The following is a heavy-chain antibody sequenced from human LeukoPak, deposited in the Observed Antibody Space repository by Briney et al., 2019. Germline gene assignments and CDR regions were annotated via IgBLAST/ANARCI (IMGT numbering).Heavy chain of an antibody. CDR1: GFTFSSYS. D-gene: IGHD3-10*01. CDR3: ASLIFGGDDY. CDR2: ISSSSSYI. V-gene: IGHV3-21*01. J-gene: IGHJ4*02. Sequence: GGSLRLSCAASGFTFSSYSMNWVRQAPGKGLEWVSSISSSSSYIYYADSVKGRFTISRDNAKNSLYLQMNSLRAEDTAVYYCASLIFGGDDYWGQGTLFTVSS.